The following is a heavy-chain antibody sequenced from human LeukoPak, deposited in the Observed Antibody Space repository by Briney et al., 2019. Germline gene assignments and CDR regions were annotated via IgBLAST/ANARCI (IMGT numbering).Heavy chain of an antibody. CDR1: GVSISTSY. CDR3: ARGSDYGDY. Sequence: SETLSLTCTVSGVSISTSYWSWIRQPPGKGLECIGYMYYSGSTNYNPSLKSRVTISISTSKNQFSLRLTSVTAADTAVYYCARGSDYGDYWGQGTLVTVSS. CDR2: MYYSGST. V-gene: IGHV4-59*01. D-gene: IGHD3-3*01. J-gene: IGHJ4*02.